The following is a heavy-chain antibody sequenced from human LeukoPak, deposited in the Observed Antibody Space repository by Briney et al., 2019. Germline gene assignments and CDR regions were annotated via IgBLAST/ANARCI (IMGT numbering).Heavy chain of an antibody. J-gene: IGHJ4*02. D-gene: IGHD3-22*01. Sequence: PGRSLRLSCAASGFTFSRYAMHWVRQAPGKGLECVAVILYDGSKKYYADSVKGRFTISRDNSKNTVSLQMNSLRVVDTAVYYCARGGLHYYDSSGFDYWGRGTLVTVSS. CDR2: ILYDGSKK. CDR1: GFTFSRYA. CDR3: ARGGLHYYDSSGFDY. V-gene: IGHV3-30-3*01.